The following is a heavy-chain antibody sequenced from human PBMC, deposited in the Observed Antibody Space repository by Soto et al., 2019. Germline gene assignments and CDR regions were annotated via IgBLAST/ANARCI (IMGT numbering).Heavy chain of an antibody. CDR3: ARAVLRYFDSSLDY. V-gene: IGHV1-69*13. J-gene: IGHJ4*02. CDR1: GGTFSSYA. D-gene: IGHD3-9*01. CDR2: IIPIFGTA. Sequence: SVKVSCKASGGTFSSYAISWGRQAPGQGLEWMGGIIPIFGTANYAQKFQGRVTITADESTCTAYMELSSLRYEDTAVYYCARAVLRYFDSSLDYWGQGTLVTVSS.